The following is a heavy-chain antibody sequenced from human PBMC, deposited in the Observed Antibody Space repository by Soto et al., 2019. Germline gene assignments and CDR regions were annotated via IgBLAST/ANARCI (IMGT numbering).Heavy chain of an antibody. CDR2: ISGSGGST. CDR3: AKGYLAVAGYFDY. D-gene: IGHD6-19*01. Sequence: EVQLLESGGGLVQPGASLRLPCAASGSTSSSYAMSWVRQAPGKGLEWVSAISGSGGSTYYADSVKGRFTISRDNSKNTLYLQMNSLRAEDTAVYYCAKGYLAVAGYFDYWGQGTLVTVSS. V-gene: IGHV3-23*01. CDR1: GSTSSSYA. J-gene: IGHJ4*03.